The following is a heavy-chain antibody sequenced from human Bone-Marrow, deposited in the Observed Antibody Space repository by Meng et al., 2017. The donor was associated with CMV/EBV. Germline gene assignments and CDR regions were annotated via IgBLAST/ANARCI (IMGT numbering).Heavy chain of an antibody. CDR1: GFTFSSHT. CDR2: ISSSSSAI. J-gene: IGHJ6*02. V-gene: IGHV3-48*04. Sequence: GGSLRLSCAASGFTFSSHTMHWVRQAPGKGLEWVSYISSSSSAIYYADSVKGRFTISRDNAKNSLYLQMNSLRAEDTAVYYCARDGDDIVVVPAEMDVWGQGTTVTVSS. D-gene: IGHD2-2*01. CDR3: ARDGDDIVVVPAEMDV.